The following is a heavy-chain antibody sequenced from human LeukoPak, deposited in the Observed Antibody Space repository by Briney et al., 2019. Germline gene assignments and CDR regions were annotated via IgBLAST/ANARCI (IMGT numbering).Heavy chain of an antibody. CDR1: GFTVSSNY. CDR3: ARDLSPITIFGVSLGY. V-gene: IGHV3-66*01. J-gene: IGHJ4*02. CDR2: IYSGGST. D-gene: IGHD3-3*01. Sequence: PGGSLRLSCAASGFTVSSNYLSWVSQAPGKGLEWVSVIYSGGSTYYADSVKGRFTISRDNAKNTLYLQMNSLRAEDTAVYYCARDLSPITIFGVSLGYWGQGTLVTVSS.